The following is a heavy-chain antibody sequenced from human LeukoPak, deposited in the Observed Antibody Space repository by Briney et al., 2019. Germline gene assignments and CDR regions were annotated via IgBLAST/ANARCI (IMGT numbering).Heavy chain of an antibody. CDR3: ARDNSVGDVAWWFDP. J-gene: IGHJ5*02. D-gene: IGHD1-26*01. CDR2: INPSGGST. Sequence: ASVKVSCKASGYTFTSYYMRWVRQATGQGLEWMGIINPSGGSTSYAQKFQGRVTMTRDMSTSTVYMELSSLRSEDTAVYYCARDNSVGDVAWWFDPWGQGTLVTVSS. V-gene: IGHV1-46*01. CDR1: GYTFTSYY.